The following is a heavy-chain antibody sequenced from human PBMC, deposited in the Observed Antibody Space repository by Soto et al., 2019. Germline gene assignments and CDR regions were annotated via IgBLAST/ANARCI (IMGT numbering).Heavy chain of an antibody. Sequence: PGGSLRLSCAASGFTFSDYYMSWIRQAPGKGLEWVSYISSSGSTIYYADSVKGRFTISGDNAKNSLYLQMNSLRAEDTAVYYCARDAKAYGDYAVDYWGQGTLVTVSS. CDR1: GFTFSDYY. D-gene: IGHD4-17*01. J-gene: IGHJ4*02. CDR3: ARDAKAYGDYAVDY. CDR2: ISSSGSTI. V-gene: IGHV3-11*01.